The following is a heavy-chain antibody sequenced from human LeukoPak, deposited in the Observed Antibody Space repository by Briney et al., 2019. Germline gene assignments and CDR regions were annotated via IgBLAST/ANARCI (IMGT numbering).Heavy chain of an antibody. Sequence: GGSLRLSCAASGITFSSYAMSWVRQAPGKGLEWVSGIIGGAGSTYYADSVKGRFTISGDNSKNTLFLQMNSLRAEDTAVYYCAHGAMYQLDYWGQGTLVTVSS. CDR3: AHGAMYQLDY. D-gene: IGHD2-2*01. CDR1: GITFSSYA. CDR2: IIGGAGST. V-gene: IGHV3-23*01. J-gene: IGHJ4*02.